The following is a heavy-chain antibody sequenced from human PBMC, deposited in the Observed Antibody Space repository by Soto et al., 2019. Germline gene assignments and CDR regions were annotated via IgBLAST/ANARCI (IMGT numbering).Heavy chain of an antibody. CDR2: INHSGST. Sequence: QVQLQQWGAGLLKPSETLSLTCAVYGGSFSGYYWSWIRQPPGKGLEWIGEINHSGSTNYNPSLKSRVTISVDTSKNQFSLKLSSVTAADTAVYYCARVRRGYSYGYYYYYGMDVWGQGTTVTVSS. CDR3: ARVRRGYSYGYYYYYGMDV. V-gene: IGHV4-34*01. CDR1: GGSFSGYY. J-gene: IGHJ6*02. D-gene: IGHD5-18*01.